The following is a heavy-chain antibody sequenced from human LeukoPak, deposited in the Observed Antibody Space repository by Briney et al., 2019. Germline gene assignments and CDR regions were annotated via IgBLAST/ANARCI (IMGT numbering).Heavy chain of an antibody. CDR3: ARLGIAAAGDY. Sequence: GESLKISCKGSGNDFTNYWIGWVRQMPGGSLEWIGIIYPGDSDTRYSPSFQGQVTISADKSISTAYLQWSSLKASDTAMYYCARLGIAAAGDYWGQGTLVTVSS. CDR2: IYPGDSDT. J-gene: IGHJ4*02. D-gene: IGHD6-13*01. CDR1: GNDFTNYW. V-gene: IGHV5-51*01.